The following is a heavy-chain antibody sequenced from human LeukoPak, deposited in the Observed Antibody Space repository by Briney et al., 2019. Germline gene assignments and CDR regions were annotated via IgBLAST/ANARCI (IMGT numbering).Heavy chain of an antibody. V-gene: IGHV1-2*02. CDR2: ISPDSGGT. J-gene: IGHJ4*02. D-gene: IGHD2-15*01. Sequence: ASVKVSCKASGYTFTGYYMHWVRQAPGQGLEWMGWISPDSGGTNYAQKLQGRVTMTTDTSTSTAYMELRSLRSDDTAVYYCARDLPVVVAATDDYWGQGTLVTVSS. CDR3: ARDLPVVVAATDDY. CDR1: GYTFTGYY.